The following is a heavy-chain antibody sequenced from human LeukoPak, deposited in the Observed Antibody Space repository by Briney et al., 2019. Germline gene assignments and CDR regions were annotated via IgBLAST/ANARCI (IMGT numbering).Heavy chain of an antibody. D-gene: IGHD6-6*01. J-gene: IGHJ4*02. CDR2: INHSGST. CDR1: GGSFSGYY. CDR3: ARGQLEYSSSSGSGPFDY. Sequence: SETLPLTCAVYGGSFSGYYWSWIRQPPGKGLEWIGEINHSGSTNYNPSLKSRVTISVDTSKNQFSLKLSSVTAADTAVYYCARGQLEYSSSSGSGPFDYWGQGTLVTVSS. V-gene: IGHV4-34*01.